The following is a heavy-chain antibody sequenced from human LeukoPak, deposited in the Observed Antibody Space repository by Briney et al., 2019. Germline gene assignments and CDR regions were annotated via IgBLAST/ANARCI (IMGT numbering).Heavy chain of an antibody. CDR2: IYYSGST. V-gene: IGHV4-30-4*01. CDR1: GGSISSGDYY. Sequence: SETLSLTCTVSGGSISSGDYYWSWIRQPPGKGLEWIGYIYYSGSTYYNPSLKSRVTVSVDTSKNQFSLKLSSVTAADTAVYYCASGLIAAAVHCWGQGTLVTVSS. CDR3: ASGLIAAAVHC. D-gene: IGHD6-13*01. J-gene: IGHJ4*02.